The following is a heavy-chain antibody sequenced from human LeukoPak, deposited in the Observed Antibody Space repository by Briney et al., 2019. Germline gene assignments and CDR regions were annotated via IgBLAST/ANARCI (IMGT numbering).Heavy chain of an antibody. CDR3: ARAPSSSNLLVFDF. D-gene: IGHD6-13*01. CDR1: GFTFNIYW. CDR2: IKQDGTEK. J-gene: IGHJ4*02. V-gene: IGHV3-7*01. Sequence: PGGSLRLSCAASGFTFNIYWMTWVRQAPGKGLEWVANIKQDGTEKYYVDSVKGRFTISRDNAKNSLYLQMNSLRAEDTALYYCARAPSSSNLLVFDFWGQGTLVTVSS.